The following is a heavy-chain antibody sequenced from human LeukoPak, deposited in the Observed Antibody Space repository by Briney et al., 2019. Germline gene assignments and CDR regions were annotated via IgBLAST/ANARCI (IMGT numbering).Heavy chain of an antibody. V-gene: IGHV4-59*01. J-gene: IGHJ5*02. CDR2: IYYSGST. D-gene: IGHD2-15*01. CDR1: GGSIGSYY. CDR3: ARDLDCSGGSCYGWFDP. Sequence: PSETLSLTCTVSGGSIGSYYWSWIRQPPGKGLEWIGYIYYSGSTNYNPSLKSRVTISVDTSKNQFSLKLSSVTAADTAVYYCARDLDCSGGSCYGWFDPWGQGTLVTVSS.